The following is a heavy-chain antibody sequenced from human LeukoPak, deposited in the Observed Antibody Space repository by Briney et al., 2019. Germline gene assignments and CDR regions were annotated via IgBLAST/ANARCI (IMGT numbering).Heavy chain of an antibody. CDR2: LAGDGSGT. D-gene: IGHD2-8*02. J-gene: IGHJ4*01. CDR1: GFTFNEYP. Sequence: PGGSLRLSCAASGFTFNEYPMHWVRQAPGKGLVWVSRLAGDGSGTNYADSVRGRFTISRDNVKNTPYLQMSTLTAEDTAVYFCARDGFTGPVTAYLDYWGQGTLVTVSS. V-gene: IGHV3-74*01. CDR3: ARDGFTGPVTAYLDY.